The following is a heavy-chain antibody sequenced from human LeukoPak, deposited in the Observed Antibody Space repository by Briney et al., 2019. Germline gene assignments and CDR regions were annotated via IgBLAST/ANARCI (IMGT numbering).Heavy chain of an antibody. CDR2: INAGNGNT. D-gene: IGHD6-13*01. Sequence: GASVKVSCKASGYTFTSYAMHWVRQAPEQRLEWMGWINAGNGNTKYSQRFQGRVTITRDTSASTAYMELSSLRSEDTAVYYCARGYSSSWYVWFDPWGQGTLVTVSS. CDR3: ARGYSSSWYVWFDP. CDR1: GYTFTSYA. J-gene: IGHJ5*02. V-gene: IGHV1-3*01.